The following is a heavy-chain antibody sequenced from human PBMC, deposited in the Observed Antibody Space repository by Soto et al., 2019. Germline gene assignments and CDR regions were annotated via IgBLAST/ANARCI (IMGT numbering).Heavy chain of an antibody. CDR1: GGSISSYY. CDR3: ARCGSNWCYPYYYYMDF. CDR2: IYYSGST. J-gene: IGHJ6*03. V-gene: IGHV4-59*01. Sequence: LSLTCTVSGGSISSYYWSWIRQPPGKGLEWIGYIYYSGSTNYNPSLKSRVTISVDTSKNQFSLKLSSVTAADTAVYYCARCGSNWCYPYYYYMDFWGKGTTVPVSS. D-gene: IGHD7-27*01.